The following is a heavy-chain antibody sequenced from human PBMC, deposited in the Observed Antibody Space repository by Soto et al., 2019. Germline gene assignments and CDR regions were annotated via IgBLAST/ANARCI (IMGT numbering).Heavy chain of an antibody. CDR2: ISRSAVYT. J-gene: IGHJ5*02. CDR3: AKKVSSRWLNWFDL. V-gene: IGHV3-23*01. Sequence: PGGPLRLSCAAFGFTFSNYAMNWVRQAPGKGLEWVSTISRSAVYTYYADSAKGRLTISRDNSKKPVFLQMNSLRADDTAIYYFAKKVSSRWLNWFDLLGQGTLGTVFS. D-gene: IGHD6-13*01. CDR1: GFTFSNYA.